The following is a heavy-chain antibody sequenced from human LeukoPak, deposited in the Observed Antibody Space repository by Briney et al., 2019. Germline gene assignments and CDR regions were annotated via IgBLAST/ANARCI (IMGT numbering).Heavy chain of an antibody. V-gene: IGHV3-48*04. Sequence: GGSLRLSCAASGFTFSSYSMNWVRQAPGKGLEWVSYISSSSSTIYYADSVKGRFTISRDNAKNSLYLQMNSLRAEDTAVYYCARVGSSSYIHYMDVWGKGTTVTVSS. D-gene: IGHD2-2*02. J-gene: IGHJ6*03. CDR3: ARVGSSSYIHYMDV. CDR1: GFTFSSYS. CDR2: ISSSSSTI.